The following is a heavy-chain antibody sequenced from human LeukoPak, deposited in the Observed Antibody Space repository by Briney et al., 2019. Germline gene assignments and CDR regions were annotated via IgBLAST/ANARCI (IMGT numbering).Heavy chain of an antibody. D-gene: IGHD3-22*01. CDR1: GFTFDDYG. CDR2: INWNGGST. J-gene: IGHJ4*02. CDR3: ARARRGGTYYYDSSGYPYYFDY. V-gene: IGHV3-20*04. Sequence: PGGSLRLSCAASGFTFDDYGVSWVRQAPEKGLEWVSGINWNGGSTGYADSVKGRFTISRDNAKNSLYLQMNSLRAEDTALYYCARARRGGTYYYDSSGYPYYFDYWGQGTLVTVSS.